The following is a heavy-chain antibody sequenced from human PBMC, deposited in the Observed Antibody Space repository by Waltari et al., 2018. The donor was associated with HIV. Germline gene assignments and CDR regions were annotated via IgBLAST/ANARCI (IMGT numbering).Heavy chain of an antibody. V-gene: IGHV4-39*01. J-gene: IGHJ4*02. D-gene: IGHD6-13*01. CDR2: IYYTGST. CDR1: GGSTSSSSTY. CDR3: ARLTYTSSWSNYFDY. Sequence: QLQLQESGPGLVKPSETLSLICNVSGGSTSSSSTYWGWIRQHPGKGREWIGIIYYTGSTYYQPSLNIRLTFSVYTSKTHFSLSLNSVTAADTAMYYCARLTYTSSWSNYFDYWGQGTLVTVSS.